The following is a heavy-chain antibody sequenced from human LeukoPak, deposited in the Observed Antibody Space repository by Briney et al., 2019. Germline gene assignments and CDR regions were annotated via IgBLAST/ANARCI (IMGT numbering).Heavy chain of an antibody. V-gene: IGHV4-59*01. CDR2: IYYSGST. Sequence: SETLSLTCTVSGGSISSYYWSWIRQPPGKGLEWIGYIYYSGSTNYNPSLKSRVTISVDTSKNQFSLKLSSVTAADTAVYYCARAGSYDSSGYDYWGQGTLVTVSS. D-gene: IGHD3-22*01. CDR3: ARAGSYDSSGYDY. J-gene: IGHJ4*02. CDR1: GGSISSYY.